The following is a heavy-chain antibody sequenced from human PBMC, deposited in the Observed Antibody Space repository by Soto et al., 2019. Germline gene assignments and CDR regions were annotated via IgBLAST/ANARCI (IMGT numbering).Heavy chain of an antibody. D-gene: IGHD3-22*01. CDR1: EDTFRNYA. Sequence: QVELVQSGAEVKKPGSSVKVSCQASEDTFRNYAISWVRQAPGQGLEWMGGIIPIFGTANYAKKFQGRVTITADTSENTVYFELNSLRSEDTAVYYCASTKYDSSAYYYWNLGLCGRGTLVTVSS. J-gene: IGHJ2*01. V-gene: IGHV1-69*06. CDR3: ASTKYDSSAYYYWNLGL. CDR2: IIPIFGTA.